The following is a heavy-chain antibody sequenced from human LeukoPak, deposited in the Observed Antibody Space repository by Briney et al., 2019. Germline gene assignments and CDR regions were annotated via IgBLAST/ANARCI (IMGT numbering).Heavy chain of an antibody. Sequence: GGSLRLSCAASGFIFSSYSMNWVRQAPGKGLEWVSSIISSSSTIYYADSVKGRFTISRDNAKNSLYLQMSSLRAEDTAVYYCARDWDYGGNPYYFDYWGQGTLVTVSS. CDR1: GFIFSSYS. J-gene: IGHJ4*02. V-gene: IGHV3-48*04. D-gene: IGHD4-23*01. CDR2: IISSSSTI. CDR3: ARDWDYGGNPYYFDY.